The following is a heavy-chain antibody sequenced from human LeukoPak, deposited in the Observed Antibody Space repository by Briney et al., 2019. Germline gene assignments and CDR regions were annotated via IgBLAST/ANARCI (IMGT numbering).Heavy chain of an antibody. V-gene: IGHV4-61*02. J-gene: IGHJ3*02. CDR3: ARDLGYDSSGYSAFDI. CDR1: GGSISSSSYY. Sequence: SETLSLTCTVSGGSISSSSYYWSWIRQPAGKGLEWIGRIYTSGSTNYNPSLKSRVTMSVDTSKNQFSLKLSSVTAADTAVYYCARDLGYDSSGYSAFDIWGQGTMVTVSS. D-gene: IGHD3-22*01. CDR2: IYTSGST.